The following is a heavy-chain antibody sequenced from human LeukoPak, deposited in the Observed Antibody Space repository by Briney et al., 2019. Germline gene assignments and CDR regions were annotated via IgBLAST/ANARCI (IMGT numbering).Heavy chain of an antibody. CDR3: ARGMRKQRYYYYMDV. CDR2: INHSGST. V-gene: IGHV4-34*01. D-gene: IGHD6-25*01. J-gene: IGHJ6*03. CDR1: GGSFSGYY. Sequence: PSETLSLTCAVYGGSFSGYYWSWIRQPPGKGLEWIGEINHSGSTNYNPSLKSRVTISVDTSKNQLSLKLSSVTAADTAVYYCARGMRKQRYYYYMDVWGKGTTVTVSS.